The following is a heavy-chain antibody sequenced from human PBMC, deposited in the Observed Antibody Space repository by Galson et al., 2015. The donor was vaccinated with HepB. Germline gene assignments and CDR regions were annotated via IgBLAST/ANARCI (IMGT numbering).Heavy chain of an antibody. J-gene: IGHJ4*02. Sequence: SLRLSCAASGFTFSNYWMTWVRQAPGKGLEWVASIKQDGSERYYVDSAGGRFTISRDNAKNSLYLQMNSLRAEDTAVYYCARTPTIGTKYFDYWGQGTLVTVSS. V-gene: IGHV3-7*01. CDR1: GFTFSNYW. D-gene: IGHD5-24*01. CDR3: ARTPTIGTKYFDY. CDR2: IKQDGSER.